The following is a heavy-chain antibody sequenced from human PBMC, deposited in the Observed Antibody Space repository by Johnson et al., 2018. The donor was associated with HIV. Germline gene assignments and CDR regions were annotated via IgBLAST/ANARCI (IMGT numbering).Heavy chain of an antibody. Sequence: QVQLVESGGGVVQPGRSLRLSCAASGFTFSSYAMHWVRQAPGKGLEWVAGILYDGRKIYYADSVKGRFTISRDNSKNTLYLQMNSLRAEDTALYYCASVYYDILTGYYYDAFDIWGQGTMVTVSS. CDR3: ASVYYDILTGYYYDAFDI. CDR1: GFTFSSYA. CDR2: ILYDGRKI. J-gene: IGHJ3*02. V-gene: IGHV3-30*04. D-gene: IGHD3-9*01.